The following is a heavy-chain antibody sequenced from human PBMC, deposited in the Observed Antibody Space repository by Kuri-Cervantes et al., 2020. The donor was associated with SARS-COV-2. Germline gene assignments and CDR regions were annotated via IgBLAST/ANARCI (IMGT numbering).Heavy chain of an antibody. V-gene: IGHV4-59*12. CDR2: VHSSGST. CDR1: RASINTNF. J-gene: IGHJ4*02. Sequence: ESLKISCSVSRASINTNFWTWIRQPPGKGLEWIGDVHSSGSTNYNPSLKSRVTMSVDTSKNQFSLKLSSVTAADTAVYYCARETQQFDYWGQGTLVTVSS. CDR3: ARETQQFDY. D-gene: IGHD1/OR15-1a*01.